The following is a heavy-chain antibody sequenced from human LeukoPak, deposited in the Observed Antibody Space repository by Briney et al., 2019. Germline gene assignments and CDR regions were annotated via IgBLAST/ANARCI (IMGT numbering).Heavy chain of an antibody. J-gene: IGHJ4*02. CDR2: ISYDGSNK. V-gene: IGHV3-30-3*01. D-gene: IGHD3-10*01. CDR1: GLTFSNFL. CDR3: ARDSSGSPEYYFDY. Sequence: GGSLRLSCAASGLTFSNFLMHWVRQAPGKGLEWVAVISYDGSNKYYADSVKGRFTISRDNSKNTLYLQMNSLRAEDTAVYYCARDSSGSPEYYFDYWGQGTLVTVSS.